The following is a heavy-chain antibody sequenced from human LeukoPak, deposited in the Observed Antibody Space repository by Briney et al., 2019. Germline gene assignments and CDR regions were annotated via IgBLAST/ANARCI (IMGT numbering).Heavy chain of an antibody. D-gene: IGHD3-10*01. CDR1: GGTFSSYA. J-gene: IGHJ5*02. CDR3: ARRSMVRGVYWFDP. Sequence: ASVKVSCKASGGTFSSYAISWVRQAPGQGLEWMGWISAYNGNTNYAQKLQGRVTMTTDTSTSTAYMELRSLRSDDTAVYYCARRSMVRGVYWFDPWGQGTLVTVSS. CDR2: ISAYNGNT. V-gene: IGHV1-18*01.